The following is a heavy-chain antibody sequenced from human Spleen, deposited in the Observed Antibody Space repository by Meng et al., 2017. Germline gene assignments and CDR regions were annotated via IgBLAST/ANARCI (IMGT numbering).Heavy chain of an antibody. Sequence: GGSLRLSCAASGFTFSSFAFHWVRQAPGKGLEWVAVISNDGTKRNFADSVKGRFTISRDYLLNTVFLQMNSPKAEDTAVYYCARDIGWMTERDYFDYWGQGTLVTVSS. CDR1: GFTFSSFA. D-gene: IGHD5-12*01. CDR2: ISNDGTKR. J-gene: IGHJ4*02. V-gene: IGHV3-30*04. CDR3: ARDIGWMTERDYFDY.